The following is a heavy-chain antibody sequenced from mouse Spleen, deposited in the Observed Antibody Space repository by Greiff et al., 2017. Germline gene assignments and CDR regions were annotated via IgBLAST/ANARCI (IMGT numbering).Heavy chain of an antibody. Sequence: VQLQQPGAELVKPGASVKLSCKASGYTFTSYWMQWVKQRPGQGLEWIGEIDPSDSYTNYNQKFKGKATLTVDTSSSTAYMQLSSLTSEDSAVYYCARRANADYWGQGTTLTVSS. J-gene: IGHJ2*01. D-gene: IGHD3-1*01. CDR2: IDPSDSYT. V-gene: IGHV1-50*01. CDR1: GYTFTSYW. CDR3: ARRANADY.